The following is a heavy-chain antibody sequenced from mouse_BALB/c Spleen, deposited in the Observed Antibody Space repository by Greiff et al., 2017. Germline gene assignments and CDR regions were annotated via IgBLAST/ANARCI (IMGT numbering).Heavy chain of an antibody. CDR3: ARFYDEAMDY. Sequence: EVQGVESGGDLVKPGGSLKLSCAASGFTFSSYGMSWVRQTPDKRLEWVATISSGGSYTYYPDSVKGRFTISRDNAKNTLFLQMSSLRSEETAMYCGARFYDEAMDYWGQGTSVTVSS. V-gene: IGHV5-6*01. D-gene: IGHD2-3*01. CDR1: GFTFSSYG. CDR2: ISSGGSYT. J-gene: IGHJ4*01.